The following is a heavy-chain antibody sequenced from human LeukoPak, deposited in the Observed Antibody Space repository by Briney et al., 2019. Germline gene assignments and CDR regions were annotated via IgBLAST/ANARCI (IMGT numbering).Heavy chain of an antibody. CDR2: ISSSSTI. D-gene: IGHD1-26*01. J-gene: IGHJ4*02. CDR1: GFTFSSYT. Sequence: GRSLRLSCAASGFTFSSYTMNWVRQAPGKGLEWVSYISSSSTIYYADSVKGRFTISRDNAKNSLYLQMNSLRAEDTAVYYCARGMVGAGRVDYWGQGTLVTVSS. CDR3: ARGMVGAGRVDY. V-gene: IGHV3-48*04.